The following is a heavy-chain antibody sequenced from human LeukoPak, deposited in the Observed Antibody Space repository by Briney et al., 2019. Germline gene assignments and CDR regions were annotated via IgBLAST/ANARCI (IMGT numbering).Heavy chain of an antibody. J-gene: IGHJ4*02. CDR1: GFTFSSYG. D-gene: IGHD5-12*01. CDR2: ISYDGSNK. Sequence: GRSLRLSCAASGFTFSSYGMHWVRQAPGKGLEWVAVISYDGSNKYYADSVKGRFTISRDNSKNTLYLQMNSLRAEDTAVYYCAKDSGSSGYDSFDYWGQGTLVTVSS. V-gene: IGHV3-30*18. CDR3: AKDSGSSGYDSFDY.